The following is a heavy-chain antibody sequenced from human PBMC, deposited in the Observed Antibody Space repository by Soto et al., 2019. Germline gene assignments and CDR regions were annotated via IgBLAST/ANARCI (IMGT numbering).Heavy chain of an antibody. D-gene: IGHD6-13*01. CDR3: ARALWGAAAGDYYYYYGMDV. CDR2: INLSGST. J-gene: IGHJ6*02. CDR1: GGSFSGYY. V-gene: IGHV4-34*01. Sequence: ASETLSLTCAVYGGSFSGYYWSWIRQPPGKGLEWIGEINLSGSTNYNPSLKSRVTISVDTSKNQFSLKLSSVTAADTAVYYCARALWGAAAGDYYYYYGMDVWGQGTTVTVSS.